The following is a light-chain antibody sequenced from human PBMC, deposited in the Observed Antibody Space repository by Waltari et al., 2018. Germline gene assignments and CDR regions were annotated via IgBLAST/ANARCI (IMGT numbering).Light chain of an antibody. CDR1: QSVSRA. Sequence: EIVLTQSPATLSLSPGDRATLSCRAGQSVSRALAWYQQKPGQAPRLLIYGASGRATGIPDRFSGSGSGTDFSLTISRLEPEDFAVYFCQHYVRLPATFGQGTKVEIK. CDR2: GAS. CDR3: QHYVRLPAT. J-gene: IGKJ1*01. V-gene: IGKV3-20*01.